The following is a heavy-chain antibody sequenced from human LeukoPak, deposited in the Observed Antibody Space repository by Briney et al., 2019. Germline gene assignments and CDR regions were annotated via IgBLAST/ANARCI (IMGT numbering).Heavy chain of an antibody. CDR2: ISGSGGST. V-gene: IGHV3-23*01. J-gene: IGHJ4*02. D-gene: IGHD3-9*01. CDR1: GFTFSSYA. CDR3: AKDGLRYFDWSPLGY. Sequence: PGGSLRLSCAASGFTFSSYAMSWVRQAPGKGLEWVSAISGSGGSTYYADSVKGRFTISRDNSKNTLYLQMNGLRAEDTAVYYCAKDGLRYFDWSPLGYWGQGTLVTVSS.